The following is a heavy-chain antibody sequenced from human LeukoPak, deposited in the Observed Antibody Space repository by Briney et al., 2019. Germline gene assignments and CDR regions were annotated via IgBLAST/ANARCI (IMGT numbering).Heavy chain of an antibody. CDR2: IKSDGSST. D-gene: IGHD3-10*01. V-gene: IGHV3-74*01. CDR3: ATGNGHAFDI. J-gene: IGHJ3*02. CDR1: GFTFSSYW. Sequence: GGSLRLSCAASGFTFSSYWMHWVRQAPGKGLVWVSSIKSDGSSTSYADSVKGRLTISRDNARNTLYLQMNSLRTEDTAVYHCATGNGHAFDIWGQGTMATVSA.